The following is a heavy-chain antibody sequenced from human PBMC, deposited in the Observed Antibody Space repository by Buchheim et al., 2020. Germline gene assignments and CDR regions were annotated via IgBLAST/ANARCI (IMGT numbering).Heavy chain of an antibody. CDR2: ISVDCDAT. J-gene: IGHJ4*02. CDR1: GFTYSNSG. CDR3: ARVLDSFAD. V-gene: IGHV3-23*01. Sequence: VQLLESGGALQQPGGSLRLSCVASGFTYSNSGMTWVRQAPGKGLEWVSFISVDCDATYYAASVEGRFTVSRDNSKHTLYLQMNSLTVDDTAIYFCARVLDSFADWGQGTL.